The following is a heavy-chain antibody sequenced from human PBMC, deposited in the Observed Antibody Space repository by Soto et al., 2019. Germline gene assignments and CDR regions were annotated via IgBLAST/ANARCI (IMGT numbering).Heavy chain of an antibody. V-gene: IGHV1-3*01. D-gene: IGHD3-10*01. CDR3: ARDGVTVVLAY. CDR2: INAGNGNT. J-gene: IGHJ4*02. CDR1: GYTFTSYA. Sequence: ASVKVSCKASGYTFTSYAMHWVRQAPGQRLEWMGWINAGNGNTEYSQKFQGRVTITRDTSASTAYMELSSLRSEDTAVHYCARDGVTVVLAYWGQGTLVTVSS.